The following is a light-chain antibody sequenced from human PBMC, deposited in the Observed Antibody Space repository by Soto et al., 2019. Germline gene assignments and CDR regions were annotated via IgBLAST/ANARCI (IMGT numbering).Light chain of an antibody. CDR3: QQYVSWT. Sequence: EMGLTQSPGTLSVSPGERATLSCRASQTISSNYLAWYQQKPGQAPSLLIYGASSRATGIPDRFSGSGSGTDFTLTISRLEPEDSAIYYCQQYVSWTFGQGTKVEIK. CDR2: GAS. V-gene: IGKV3-20*01. J-gene: IGKJ1*01. CDR1: QTISSNY.